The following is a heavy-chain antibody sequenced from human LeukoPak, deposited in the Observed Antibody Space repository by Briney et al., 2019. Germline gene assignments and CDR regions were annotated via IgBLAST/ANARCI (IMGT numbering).Heavy chain of an antibody. CDR2: ISHTGTT. J-gene: IGHJ4*02. CDR1: GASITIPYDN. D-gene: IGHD1-26*01. CDR3: ATREHQVQRPSGDY. V-gene: IGHV4-39*01. Sequence: SETLSLTCAISGASITIPYDNCGWIRLPPGKGLEWIGTISHTGTTYYNPSLQSRVSISVDKSRNQFSLKLSSVTAADTAVYYCATREHQVQRPSGDYWGQGTQVTVSS.